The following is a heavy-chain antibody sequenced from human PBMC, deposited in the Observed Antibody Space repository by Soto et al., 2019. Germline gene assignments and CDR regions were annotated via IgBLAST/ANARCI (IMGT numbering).Heavy chain of an antibody. Sequence: SVKVSCKASGGTFSSYAISWVRQAPGQGLEWMGGIIPIFGTANYAQKFQGRVTITADESTSTAYMELSSLRSEDTAVYYCARDSGRYYYGSSGSIDYWGQGTLVTVSS. CDR2: IIPIFGTA. V-gene: IGHV1-69*13. CDR1: GGTFSSYA. J-gene: IGHJ4*02. D-gene: IGHD3-22*01. CDR3: ARDSGRYYYGSSGSIDY.